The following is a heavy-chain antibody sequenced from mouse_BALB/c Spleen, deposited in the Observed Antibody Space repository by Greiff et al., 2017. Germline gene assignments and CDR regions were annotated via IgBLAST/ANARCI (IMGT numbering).Heavy chain of an antibody. V-gene: IGHV8-8*01. CDR3: AQITQRGLLAWFAY. D-gene: IGHD3-1*01. J-gene: IGHJ3*01. CDR1: GFSLSTSGMG. Sequence: QVTLKVSGPGLLQPSQTLSLTCSFSGFSLSTSGMGVGWIRQPSGRGLEWLAHIWRDDVKRYNTALKSRLTISKNTSSGQVFTKIDSEHTADTAPYDGAQITQRGLLAWFAYWGQGTLVTVSA. CDR2: IWRDDVK.